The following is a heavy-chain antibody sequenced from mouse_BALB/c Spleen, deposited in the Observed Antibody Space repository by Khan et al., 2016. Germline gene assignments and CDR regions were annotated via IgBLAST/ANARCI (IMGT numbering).Heavy chain of an antibody. CDR1: GYSITSDYA. CDR3: ARKGIGDDYAFFDY. CDR2: ISYSGST. J-gene: IGHJ2*01. Sequence: EVQLVESGPGLVKPSQSLSLTCTVTGYSITSDYAWNWIRQFPGNKLEWMGYISYSGSTSYNPSLKSRISITRDTSKNQFFLQLNSVTTEDTATYYCARKGIGDDYAFFDYWGQGTTLTVSS. V-gene: IGHV3-2*02. D-gene: IGHD2-4*01.